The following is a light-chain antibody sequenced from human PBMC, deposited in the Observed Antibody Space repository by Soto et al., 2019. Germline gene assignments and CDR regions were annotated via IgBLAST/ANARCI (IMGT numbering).Light chain of an antibody. V-gene: IGKV1-39*01. Sequence: SGVPARFSGSGSGTDFTLTISSLQPEDFATYFCQQSYGAPSSLTFGPGTKVELK. CDR3: QQSYGAPSSLT. J-gene: IGKJ1*01.